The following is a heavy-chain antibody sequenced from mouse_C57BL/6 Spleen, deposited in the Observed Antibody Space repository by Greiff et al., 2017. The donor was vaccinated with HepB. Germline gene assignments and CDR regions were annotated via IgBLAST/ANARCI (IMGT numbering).Heavy chain of an antibody. D-gene: IGHD2-2*01. J-gene: IGHJ4*01. CDR2: IDPSHSET. Sequence: QVQLQQPGAELVRPGSSVKLSCKASGYTFTSYWLHWVKQRPIQGLEWIGNIDPSHSETHYNQKFKDKATLTVDKSSSTAYMQLSSLTSEDSAVYYCARRDGYDEDYYAMDYWGQGTSVTVSS. CDR3: ARRDGYDEDYYAMDY. CDR1: GYTFTSYW. V-gene: IGHV1-52*01.